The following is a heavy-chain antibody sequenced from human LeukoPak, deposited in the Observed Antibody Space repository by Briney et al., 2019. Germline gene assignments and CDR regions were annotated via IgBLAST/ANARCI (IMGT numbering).Heavy chain of an antibody. CDR1: GGSISSNNYY. D-gene: IGHD3-16*02. Sequence: SETLSLTCTVSGGSISSNNYYWGWIRQSPGKGLEWIGSLYHTGSAYYNPSLKSRVTISMDVSKNHFSLKLSSVTAADTAVYYCARTYDYVWGSYRSHSFDSWGQGTLVTVSS. V-gene: IGHV4-39*02. CDR3: ARTYDYVWGSYRSHSFDS. CDR2: LYHTGSA. J-gene: IGHJ4*02.